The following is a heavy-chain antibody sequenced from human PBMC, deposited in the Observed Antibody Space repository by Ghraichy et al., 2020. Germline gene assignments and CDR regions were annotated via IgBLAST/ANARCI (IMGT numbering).Heavy chain of an antibody. V-gene: IGHV3-43*01. CDR3: VKDAYCGGDCYPDL. CDR2: ISWDGTLT. CDR1: GFTFGDYT. D-gene: IGHD2-21*02. Sequence: GGSLRLSCAASGFTFGDYTMQWVRQGPGKGLEWVSRISWDGTLTYYADSVEGRVTISGDNSKNSLYLQLSDLRTEDSALYYCVKDAYCGGDCYPDLWGQGTLVTVSS. J-gene: IGHJ5*02.